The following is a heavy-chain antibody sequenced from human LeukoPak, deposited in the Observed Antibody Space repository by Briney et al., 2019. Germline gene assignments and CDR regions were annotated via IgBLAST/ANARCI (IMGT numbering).Heavy chain of an antibody. CDR2: INQDGGEK. CDR1: GFTFSTYW. D-gene: IGHD3-22*01. V-gene: IGHV3-7*01. Sequence: PGGSLRLSCAASGFTFSTYWMSWVRQAPGKGLEWVANINQDGGEKYYVDSVKGRFTISRDNAKNSLYLQMNSLRTEDTAAYFCARASTPYHSSYYSPFDYWGQGTLVTVSS. J-gene: IGHJ4*02. CDR3: ARASTPYHSSYYSPFDY.